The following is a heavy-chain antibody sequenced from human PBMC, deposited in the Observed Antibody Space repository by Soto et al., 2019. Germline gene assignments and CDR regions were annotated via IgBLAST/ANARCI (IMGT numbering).Heavy chain of an antibody. Sequence: SETLSLTCAVSGYSISIGYYWVCIRQPPGKGLEWIGSIYHSGSTYYNPSLKSRVTISVETSKNKFSLKLSSVTAADTDVYYCAGKGQKHSPGMDVWRKGRXVTVSS. CDR2: IYHSGST. CDR1: GYSISIGYY. J-gene: IGHJ6*04. CDR3: AGKGQKHSPGMDV. V-gene: IGHV4-38-2*01.